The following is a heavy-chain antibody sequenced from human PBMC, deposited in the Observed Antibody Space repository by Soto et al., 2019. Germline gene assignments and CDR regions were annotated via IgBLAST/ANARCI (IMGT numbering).Heavy chain of an antibody. D-gene: IGHD2-21*02. V-gene: IGHV3-74*01. Sequence: GGSLRLSCAASGFIFNTYWMNWVRQVPGKGLVWVSRINSDGSSTRYADSVKARFTISRDNAKNTLYLQMNSLRAEGTAVYFCARSGGDYHYYYGMDVWGQGTTVTVSS. J-gene: IGHJ6*02. CDR2: INSDGSST. CDR1: GFIFNTYW. CDR3: ARSGGDYHYYYGMDV.